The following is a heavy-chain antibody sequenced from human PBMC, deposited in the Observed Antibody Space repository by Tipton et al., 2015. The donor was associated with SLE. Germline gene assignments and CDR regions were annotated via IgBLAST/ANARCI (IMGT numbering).Heavy chain of an antibody. D-gene: IGHD6-19*01. CDR3: ARVGYSSGWYFDY. V-gene: IGHV3-21*01. J-gene: IGHJ4*02. Sequence: SLRLSCAASGFTFSNYGMSWVRQAPGKGLEWVSSISSRSSYIYYAESLKGRFTISRDNAKNSLFLQMNSLRAGDTAVYYCARVGYSSGWYFDYWGQGTLVTVSS. CDR2: ISSRSSYI. CDR1: GFTFSNYG.